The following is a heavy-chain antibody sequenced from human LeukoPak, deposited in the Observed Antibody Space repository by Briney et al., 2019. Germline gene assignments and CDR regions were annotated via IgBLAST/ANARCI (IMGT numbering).Heavy chain of an antibody. CDR1: GYSFISFY. CDR2: IDPGMTRT. V-gene: IGHV1-46*01. J-gene: IGHJ4*02. CDR3: ARARVAMIVVVAFDY. Sequence: ASVKVSCKASGYSFISFYIHWVRQAPGQGLEWMGLIDPGMTRTTYAQKFQGRVTMTRDMSTNTVYMELTSLRSEDTAVYYCARARVAMIVVVAFDYWGQGTLVTVSS. D-gene: IGHD3-22*01.